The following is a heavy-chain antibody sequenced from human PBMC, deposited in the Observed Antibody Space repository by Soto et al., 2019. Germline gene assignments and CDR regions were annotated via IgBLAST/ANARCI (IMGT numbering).Heavy chain of an antibody. Sequence: QMPLVQSGPEVKKPGTSVKVSCKASGFTFTSSAVQWVRQARGQRLEWIGWIVVGSGNTNYAQKFQERVTITRDMSTSTAYMELSSLRSEDTAVYYCAADEDTMVRGVIPNWFDPWGQGTLVTVSS. D-gene: IGHD3-10*01. CDR3: AADEDTMVRGVIPNWFDP. V-gene: IGHV1-58*01. J-gene: IGHJ5*02. CDR1: GFTFTSSA. CDR2: IVVGSGNT.